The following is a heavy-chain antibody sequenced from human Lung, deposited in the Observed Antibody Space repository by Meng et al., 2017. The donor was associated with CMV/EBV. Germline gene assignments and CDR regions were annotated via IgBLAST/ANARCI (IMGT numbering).Heavy chain of an antibody. CDR1: GFTFDDYA. Sequence: SCAASGFTFDDYAMHWVRPAPGKGLEWVSGISWNSGSIGYADSEKGRFTISRDEAKNCLNLKMNSLRAEDTAVYYCVRDFHCGGDGCDWDDYSYYGMDVWGPGSTVTVSS. V-gene: IGHV3-9*01. CDR2: ISWNSGSI. J-gene: IGHJ6*02. D-gene: IGHD2-21*02. CDR3: VRDFHCGGDGCDWDDYSYYGMDV.